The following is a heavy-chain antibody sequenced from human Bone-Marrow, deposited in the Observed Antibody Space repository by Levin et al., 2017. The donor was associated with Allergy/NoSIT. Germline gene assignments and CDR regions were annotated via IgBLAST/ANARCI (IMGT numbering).Heavy chain of an antibody. Sequence: GGSLRLSCAASGFTFSSYAMAWVRQAPGTGLEWVSGFSGTGGITYYADSVTGRFTISRDNSKNTLYLQMNSLRADDTAVYYCAKVITGTSGGIDYWGQGTLVTVSS. CDR1: GFTFSSYA. CDR3: AKVITGTSGGIDY. D-gene: IGHD1-7*01. CDR2: FSGTGGIT. J-gene: IGHJ4*02. V-gene: IGHV3-23*01.